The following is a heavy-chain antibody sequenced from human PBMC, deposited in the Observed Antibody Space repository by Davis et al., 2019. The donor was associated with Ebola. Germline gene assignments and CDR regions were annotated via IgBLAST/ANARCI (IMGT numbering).Heavy chain of an antibody. V-gene: IGHV3-33*08. CDR2: ICYDGSNK. J-gene: IGHJ6*02. CDR1: GFTFSSYW. Sequence: GESLKISCAASGFTFSSYWMSWVRQAPGKGLEWVAVICYDGSNKYYADSVKGRFTISRDNSKNTLYLQMNSLRAEDTAVYYCARAVAGTIYYYYGMDVWGQGTTVTVSS. CDR3: ARAVAGTIYYYYGMDV. D-gene: IGHD6-19*01.